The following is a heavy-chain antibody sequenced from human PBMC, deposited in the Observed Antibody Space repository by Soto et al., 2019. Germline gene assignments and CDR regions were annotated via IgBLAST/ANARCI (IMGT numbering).Heavy chain of an antibody. Sequence: QVQLTQSGAEVRKPGSSVTVSCRASGDTFSSDAISWVRQAPGHGLEWMGGIIPLLNTPNYARRFRGSLAISADKSTNTAYLELGPVTAVDSAIYYCARELELRTLTDWFDLWGPGTLVTVSS. J-gene: IGHJ5*02. CDR2: IIPLLNTP. V-gene: IGHV1-69*06. CDR3: ARELELRTLTDWFDL. D-gene: IGHD1-7*01. CDR1: GDTFSSDA.